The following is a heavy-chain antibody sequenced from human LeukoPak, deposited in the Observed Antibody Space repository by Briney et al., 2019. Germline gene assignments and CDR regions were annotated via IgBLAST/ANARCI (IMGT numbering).Heavy chain of an antibody. J-gene: IGHJ4*02. Sequence: SETLSLTCTVSGGSISSYYWSWIRQPPGKGLEWIGYIYYSGSTNYNPSLKSRVTISVDTPKNQFSLKLSSVTAADAAVYYCARRRQWLDYWGQGTLVTVSS. CDR2: IYYSGST. CDR1: GGSISSYY. CDR3: ARRRQWLDY. D-gene: IGHD6-19*01. V-gene: IGHV4-59*08.